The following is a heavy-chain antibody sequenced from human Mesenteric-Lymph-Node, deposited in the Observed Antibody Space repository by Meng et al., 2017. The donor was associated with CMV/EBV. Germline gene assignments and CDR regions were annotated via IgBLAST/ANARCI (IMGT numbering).Heavy chain of an antibody. V-gene: IGHV1-2*06. Sequence: QVQLVQAGAEVKKPGASVMVSCKDSGYTFIDYYINWVRQAPGQGLEWMGRINPKTGGRSYAQNFQGRVTMTRDTSINTAYMEVNRLNSDDTAMYYCARDRDTDWYSPFDYWGPGTLVTVSS. CDR3: ARDRDTDWYSPFDY. J-gene: IGHJ4*02. D-gene: IGHD3-9*01. CDR1: GYTFIDYY. CDR2: INPKTGGR.